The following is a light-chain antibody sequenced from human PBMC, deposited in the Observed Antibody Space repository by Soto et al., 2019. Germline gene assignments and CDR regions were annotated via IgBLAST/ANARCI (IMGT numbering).Light chain of an antibody. V-gene: IGLV1-40*01. J-gene: IGLJ1*01. Sequence: QSVLTQPPSVSGAPGQRVTISCTGSSSNIGAGYDVHWYQQLPGTAPKLLIYGNSNRPSGVPDRFSGSKSGNTASLAISGLQAEDEADYYCNSYREDHPRFYVFGTGTKVTVL. CDR3: NSYREDHPRFYV. CDR1: SSNIGAGYD. CDR2: GNS.